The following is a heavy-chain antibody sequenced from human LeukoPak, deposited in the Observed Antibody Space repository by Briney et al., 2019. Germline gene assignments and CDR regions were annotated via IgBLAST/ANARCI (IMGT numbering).Heavy chain of an antibody. CDR2: IYYSGST. V-gene: IGHV4-59*12. Sequence: SETLSLTCNFSSGSISPYFWSWIRQTPGKGLEWIGYIYYSGSTKYNPSLKSRVTISMDTSRNHFFLKMNSVTAADTAIYFCARDLIGGRAWFDPWGQGILVTVSA. D-gene: IGHD3-16*01. CDR1: SGSISPYF. CDR3: ARDLIGGRAWFDP. J-gene: IGHJ5*02.